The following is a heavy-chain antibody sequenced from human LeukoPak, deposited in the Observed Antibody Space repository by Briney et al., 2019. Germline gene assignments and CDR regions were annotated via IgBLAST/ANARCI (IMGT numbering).Heavy chain of an antibody. Sequence: ASVKVSCKASGSTFSSYYMHWVRQAPGQGLEWMGIINPSVGSTSYAQKFHGRVTITSDTSTSTDYMELSSLTSEDTAVYYCATSTGYSSNPYNWFDPWGQGTLVTVSS. V-gene: IGHV1-46*01. CDR2: INPSVGST. CDR3: ATSTGYSSNPYNWFDP. CDR1: GSTFSSYY. J-gene: IGHJ5*02. D-gene: IGHD6-13*01.